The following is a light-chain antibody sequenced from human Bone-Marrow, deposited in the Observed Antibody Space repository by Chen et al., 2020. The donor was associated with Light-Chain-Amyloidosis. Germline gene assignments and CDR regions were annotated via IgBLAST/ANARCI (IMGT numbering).Light chain of an antibody. Sequence: SYVLTQPSSVSVAPGQTATIACGGNNIGSTSVHWYQQTPGQAPLLVVYDDSDRPSGIPERLSGTKAGKAATLTISRDEAGEEADYYCQVWDRGSDRPMFGGGTKLTVL. CDR2: DDS. V-gene: IGLV3-21*02. CDR3: QVWDRGSDRPM. CDR1: NIGSTS. J-gene: IGLJ3*02.